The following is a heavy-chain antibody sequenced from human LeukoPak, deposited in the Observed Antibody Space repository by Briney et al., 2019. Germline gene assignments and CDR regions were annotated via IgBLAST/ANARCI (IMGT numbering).Heavy chain of an antibody. CDR3: AREPNINVDGVDY. Sequence: GESLQISCQGSRYSFTSYWIGWVRQMPGKGLAWMGIIYPGDSDTRYSPSFQGQVTISADKSISTAYLQWSSLKASDTAMYYCAREPNINVDGVDYWGQGTLVTVSS. CDR1: RYSFTSYW. J-gene: IGHJ4*02. CDR2: IYPGDSDT. V-gene: IGHV5-51*01. D-gene: IGHD2/OR15-2a*01.